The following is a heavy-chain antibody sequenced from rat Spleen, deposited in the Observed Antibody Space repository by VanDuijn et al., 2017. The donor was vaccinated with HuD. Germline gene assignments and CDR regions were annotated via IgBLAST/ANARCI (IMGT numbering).Heavy chain of an antibody. V-gene: IGHV2-30*01. CDR2: IWTDGST. Sequence: QVQLKESGPGLVQPSQTLSLTCTVSGFSLTSNSVHWVRQPSGKGLEWMGMIWTDGSTDYNSALKSRLSISRDTSKSQVFLKMNSLQTEDIATYYCARETNTYYGYNSGFDYWGQGVMVTVSS. J-gene: IGHJ2*01. CDR3: ARETNTYYGYNSGFDY. D-gene: IGHD1-9*01. CDR1: GFSLTSNS.